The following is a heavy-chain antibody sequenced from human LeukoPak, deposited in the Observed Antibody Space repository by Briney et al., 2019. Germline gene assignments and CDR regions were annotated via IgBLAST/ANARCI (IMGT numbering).Heavy chain of an antibody. V-gene: IGHV3-23*01. CDR1: GFTFSSYA. CDR2: ISGSGGST. J-gene: IGHJ4*02. D-gene: IGHD2-21*01. CDR3: AKGQGIVWYYFDY. Sequence: PGGSLRLSCAASGFTFSSYAMHWVRQAPGKGLEWVSTISGSGGSTYYADSVKGRFTISRDNFKNTLYLQMNSLRAEDTAVYYCAKGQGIVWYYFDYWGQGTLVTGSS.